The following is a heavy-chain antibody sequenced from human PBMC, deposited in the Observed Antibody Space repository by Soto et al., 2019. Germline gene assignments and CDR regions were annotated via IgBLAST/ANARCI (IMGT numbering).Heavy chain of an antibody. CDR1: GDSVSSNSAA. CDR3: ARSQGIAVAGTNRFDP. D-gene: IGHD6-19*01. V-gene: IGHV6-1*01. CDR2: TYYRSKWYN. J-gene: IGHJ5*02. Sequence: PSQTLSLTCAISGDSVSSNSAAWNWIRQSPSRGLEWLGRTYYRSKWYNDYAVSVKSRITINPDTSKNQFSLQLNSVTPEDTAVYYCARSQGIAVAGTNRFDPWGQGTLVTVSS.